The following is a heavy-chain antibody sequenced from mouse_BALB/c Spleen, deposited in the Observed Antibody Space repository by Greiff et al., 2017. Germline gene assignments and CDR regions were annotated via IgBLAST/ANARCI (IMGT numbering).Heavy chain of an antibody. Sequence: EVQLVESGGGLVKPGGSLKLSCAASGFTFSDYYMYWVRQTPEKRLEWVATISDGGSYTYYPDSVKGRFTISRDNAKNNLYLQMSSLKSEDTDMYYCARDLRYAMDYWGQGTSVTVSS. CDR3: ARDLRYAMDY. CDR2: ISDGGSYT. J-gene: IGHJ4*01. D-gene: IGHD1-1*01. CDR1: GFTFSDYY. V-gene: IGHV5-4*02.